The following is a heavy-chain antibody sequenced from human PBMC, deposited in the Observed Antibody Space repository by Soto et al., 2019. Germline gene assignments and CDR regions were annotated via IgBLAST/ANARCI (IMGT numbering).Heavy chain of an antibody. CDR1: GGSVSRGSYY. D-gene: IGHD3-3*02. Sequence: SETLSLTCTVSGGSVSRGSYYWSWIRQPPGKGLEWIGYIYYSGSTNYNPSLKRRATISVDTSKYQFSLKLSSVTAADTAVYYCARDSKRAAFDYWGQGTLVTVSS. CDR3: ARDSKRAAFDY. V-gene: IGHV4-61*01. J-gene: IGHJ4*02. CDR2: IYYSGST.